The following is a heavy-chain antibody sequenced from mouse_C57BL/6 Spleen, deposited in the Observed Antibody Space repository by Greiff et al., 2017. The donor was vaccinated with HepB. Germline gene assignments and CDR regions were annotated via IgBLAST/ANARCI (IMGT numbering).Heavy chain of an antibody. CDR3: ARWGLGLDY. V-gene: IGHV1-69*01. J-gene: IGHJ2*01. Sequence: VQLQQSGAELVMPGASVKLSCKASGYTFTSYWMHWVKQRPGQGLEWIGEIDPSDSYTNYNQKFKGKSTLTVDKSSSTAYMQLSSLTSEDSAVYYCARWGLGLDYWGQGTTLTVSS. CDR2: IDPSDSYT. CDR1: GYTFTSYW. D-gene: IGHD4-1*01.